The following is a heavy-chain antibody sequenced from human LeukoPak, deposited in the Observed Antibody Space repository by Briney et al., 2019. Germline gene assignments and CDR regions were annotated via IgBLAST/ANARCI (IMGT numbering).Heavy chain of an antibody. J-gene: IGHJ4*02. CDR3: VKGGGNVRRYFEY. Sequence: GGSLRLSCAASGFTFSSYSMNWVRQAPGKGLEWFSSISVNGGTTYYADSVKGRFTISRDSSKNTLYLQMNSLRAEDTAVYYCVKGGGNVRRYFEYWGQGTLVTVSS. CDR1: GFTFSSYS. V-gene: IGHV3-23*01. D-gene: IGHD4-23*01. CDR2: ISVNGGTT.